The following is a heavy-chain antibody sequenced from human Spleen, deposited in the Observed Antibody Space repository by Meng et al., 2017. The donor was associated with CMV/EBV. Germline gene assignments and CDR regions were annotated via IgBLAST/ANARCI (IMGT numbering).Heavy chain of an antibody. CDR1: GGSNSSGYYY. CDR2: IYYSGSN. CDR3: ARVSSGWDYFDY. D-gene: IGHD6-19*01. J-gene: IGHJ4*02. V-gene: IGHV4-31*03. Sequence: QVKLPESGPGLGKPLQTLSITCPVSGGSNSSGYYYWTWIRQHPGKGLEWFGHIYYSGSNFYNPSLKRRVIISLDTSKNQFSLNLRSVTAADTAVYYCARVSSGWDYFDYWGQGTLVTVSS.